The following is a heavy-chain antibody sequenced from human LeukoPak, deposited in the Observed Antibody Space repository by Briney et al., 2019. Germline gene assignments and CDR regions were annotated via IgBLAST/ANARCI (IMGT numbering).Heavy chain of an antibody. J-gene: IGHJ4*02. CDR3: ASRDSGGFDY. CDR1: GYSFPNYW. V-gene: IGHV5-51*01. CDR2: IYPGDSDT. D-gene: IGHD3-16*01. Sequence: PGEFLKISCKGSGYSFPNYWIGWVRQMPGKGLEWMGIIYPGDSDTRYSPSFQGQVTMSADKSISTAYLQWNSLKASDTAMYYCASRDSGGFDYWGQGTLVTVSS.